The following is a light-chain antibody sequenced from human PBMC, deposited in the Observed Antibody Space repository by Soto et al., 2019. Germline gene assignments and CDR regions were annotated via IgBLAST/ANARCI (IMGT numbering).Light chain of an antibody. CDR2: GAY. CDR1: QSVFNN. J-gene: IGKJ3*01. V-gene: IGKV3-20*01. Sequence: EIVLTQSPGTLSLSPGERATLSCRASQSVFNNLAWIQQKPGQTPRLLMYGAYSSATGMPDRFSRSGSGTRFTLTIRRLEPEDFAVYYCQQYGGSPFTFGPGTKVEI. CDR3: QQYGGSPFT.